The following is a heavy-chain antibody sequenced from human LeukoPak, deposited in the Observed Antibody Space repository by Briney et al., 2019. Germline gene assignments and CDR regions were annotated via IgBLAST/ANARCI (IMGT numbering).Heavy chain of an antibody. J-gene: IGHJ6*02. D-gene: IGHD4-17*01. CDR2: ISYDGINK. CDR1: GFTFSNYA. CDR3: ARGGDYRVCYHTMDV. V-gene: IGHV3-30-3*01. Sequence: GRSLRLSCAASGFTFSNYAMQWVRQAPGKGLEWVAVISYDGINKYYADSVKGRFTISRDNSKNTLYLQMNSLSAEDTAVFYCARGGDYRVCYHTMDVWGQGTPVTVSS.